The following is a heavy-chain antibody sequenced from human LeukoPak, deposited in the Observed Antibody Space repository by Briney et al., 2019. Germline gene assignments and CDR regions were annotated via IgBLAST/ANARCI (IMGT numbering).Heavy chain of an antibody. CDR1: GYTFTGYY. V-gene: IGHV1-2*02. J-gene: IGHJ5*02. Sequence: ASVKVSCKASGYTFTGYYMHWVRQAPGQGLEWMGWINPNRGGTNYAQKFQGRVTMTRDTSISTAYMELSRLRSDDTAVYYCALGIVVVPAAIKGGNWFDPWGQGTLVTVSS. D-gene: IGHD2-2*02. CDR2: INPNRGGT. CDR3: ALGIVVVPAAIKGGNWFDP.